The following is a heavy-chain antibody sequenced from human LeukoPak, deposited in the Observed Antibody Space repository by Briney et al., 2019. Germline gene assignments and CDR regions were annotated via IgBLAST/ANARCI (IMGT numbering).Heavy chain of an antibody. CDR2: IYYSGST. Sequence: LRLSCAASGFTFSGYWMNWVRQPPGKGLEWIGYIYYSGSTYYNPSLKSRVTISVDTSKNQFSLKLSSVTAADTAVYYCARGGLGGVRDAFDIWGQGTMVTVSS. V-gene: IGHV4-30-4*08. CDR1: GFTFSGYW. J-gene: IGHJ3*02. D-gene: IGHD3-3*01. CDR3: ARGGLGGVRDAFDI.